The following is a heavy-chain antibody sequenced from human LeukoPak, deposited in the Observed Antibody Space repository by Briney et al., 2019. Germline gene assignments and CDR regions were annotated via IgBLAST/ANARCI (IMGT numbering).Heavy chain of an antibody. CDR1: GGTFSSYA. Sequence: GASVKVSCKASGGTFSSYAISWVRQAPGQGLEWMGGIIPIFGTANYAQKFQGRVTITADKSTSKAYMELSSLRSEDTAVYYCASKDSTVTNPKFDYWGQGTLVTVSS. CDR3: ASKDSTVTNPKFDY. J-gene: IGHJ4*02. D-gene: IGHD4-17*01. CDR2: IIPIFGTA. V-gene: IGHV1-69*06.